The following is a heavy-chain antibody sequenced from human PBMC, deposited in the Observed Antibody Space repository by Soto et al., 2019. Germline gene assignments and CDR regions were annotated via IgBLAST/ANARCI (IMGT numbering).Heavy chain of an antibody. CDR2: IDNSGKT. CDR1: GVSLSGYY. D-gene: IGHD3-16*01. Sequence: QVQLQQWGAGPLKPSETLSLTCAVYGVSLSGYYWSWIRQPPGKGLEWIGEIDNSGKTNYSPSLKHRVTISADPSKNQFSLTVTSLTAADTAVYYCARGRDGGAADWGQGTRVTVSS. V-gene: IGHV4-34*01. CDR3: ARGRDGGAAD. J-gene: IGHJ4*02.